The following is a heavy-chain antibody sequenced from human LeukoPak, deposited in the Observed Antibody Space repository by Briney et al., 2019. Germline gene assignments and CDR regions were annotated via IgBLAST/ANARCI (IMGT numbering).Heavy chain of an antibody. CDR1: GGSISSYY. CDR2: IYYSGST. D-gene: IGHD6-19*01. V-gene: IGHV4-59*01. CDR3: AKTNVAVAYFDY. J-gene: IGHJ4*02. Sequence: SETLSLTCTVSGGSISSYYRSWIRQPPGKGLEWIGYIYYSGSTNYNPSLKSRVTISVDTSKNQFSLKLSSVTAADTAVYYCAKTNVAVAYFDYWGQGTLVTVSS.